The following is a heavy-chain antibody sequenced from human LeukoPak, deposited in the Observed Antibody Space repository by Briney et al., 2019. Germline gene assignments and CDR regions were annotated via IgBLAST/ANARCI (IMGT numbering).Heavy chain of an antibody. V-gene: IGHV3-43*02. Sequence: GGSLRLSCAASGFTFYDYAMHWVRQAQGRGLEWVSLISGDGGSTYYADSVKGRFTISRDNSKNSLYLQMNSLRTEDTALYYCAKAIIPYYYGMDVWGQGTTVTVSS. J-gene: IGHJ6*02. CDR3: AKAIIPYYYGMDV. CDR1: GFTFYDYA. CDR2: ISGDGGST.